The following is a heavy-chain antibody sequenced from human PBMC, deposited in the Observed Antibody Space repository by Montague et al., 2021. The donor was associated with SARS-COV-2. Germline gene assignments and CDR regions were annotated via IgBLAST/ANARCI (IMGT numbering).Heavy chain of an antibody. V-gene: IGHV4-39*02. CDR1: GGSISSSSYY. J-gene: IGHJ5*02. Sequence: SETLSLTCTVSGGSISSSSYYRGWIRQPPGKGLEWIGSIYYSGSTYYNPSLKSRVTISVDTSKNQFSLKLSSVTAADTAVYYCARDTAMVHNWFDPWGQGTLVTVSS. D-gene: IGHD5-18*01. CDR2: IYYSGST. CDR3: ARDTAMVHNWFDP.